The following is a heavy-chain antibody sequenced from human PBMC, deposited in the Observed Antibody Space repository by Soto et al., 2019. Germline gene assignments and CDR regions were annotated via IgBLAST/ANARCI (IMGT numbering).Heavy chain of an antibody. D-gene: IGHD3-22*01. CDR1: GFTFDDYS. CDR2: ISWDGGST. CDR3: AKARYYDSSGSPNYYYGMDV. Sequence: GGSLSLSCAAAGFTFDDYSMRWVRQAPGKGLEWVSLISWDGGSTYYADSVKGRFTISRDNSKNSLYLQMNSLRTEDTALYYCAKARYYDSSGSPNYYYGMDVWGQGTTVTVS. J-gene: IGHJ6*02. V-gene: IGHV3-43*01.